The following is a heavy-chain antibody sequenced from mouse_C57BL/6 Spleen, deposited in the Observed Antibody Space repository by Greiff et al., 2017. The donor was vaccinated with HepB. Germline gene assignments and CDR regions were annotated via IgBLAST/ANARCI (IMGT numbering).Heavy chain of an antibody. D-gene: IGHD1-1*01. CDR3: ARDGLGYGSSYRFAY. Sequence: EVMLVESGGGLVKPGGSLKLSCAASGFTFSSYAMSWVRQTPEKRLEWVATISDGGSYTYYPDNVKGRFTISRDNAKNNLYLQMSHLKSEDTAMYYCARDGLGYGSSYRFAYWGQGTLVTVSA. J-gene: IGHJ3*01. V-gene: IGHV5-4*01. CDR2: ISDGGSYT. CDR1: GFTFSSYA.